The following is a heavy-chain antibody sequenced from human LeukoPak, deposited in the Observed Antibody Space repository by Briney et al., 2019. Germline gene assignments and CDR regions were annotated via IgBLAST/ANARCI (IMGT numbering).Heavy chain of an antibody. D-gene: IGHD3-22*01. J-gene: IGHJ4*02. Sequence: SEILSLTCTVSGGSISTYYWSWIRQPPGKGLEWIGYVYYSGSTNYNPSLKSRVTISVDTSKNQFSLKLSSVTAADTAVYYCARVDYDTSGYFDYWGQGTLVTVSS. V-gene: IGHV4-59*01. CDR2: VYYSGST. CDR1: GGSISTYY. CDR3: ARVDYDTSGYFDY.